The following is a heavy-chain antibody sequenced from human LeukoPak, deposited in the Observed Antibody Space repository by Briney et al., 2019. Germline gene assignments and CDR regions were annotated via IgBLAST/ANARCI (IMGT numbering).Heavy chain of an antibody. Sequence: PGGSLRLSCAASGFTFNNYGMHWVRQAPGKGLEWVAFIRYDGSNKYYADSVKGRFTISRDNSKNTLYLQMNSLRAEDTAVYYCAKDPQEYSSGWYFDYWGQGTLVTVSS. CDR1: GFTFNNYG. J-gene: IGHJ4*02. V-gene: IGHV3-30*02. CDR3: AKDPQEYSSGWYFDY. D-gene: IGHD6-19*01. CDR2: IRYDGSNK.